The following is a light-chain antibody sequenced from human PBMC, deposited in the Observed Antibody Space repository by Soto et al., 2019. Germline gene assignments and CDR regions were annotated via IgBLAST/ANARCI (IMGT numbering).Light chain of an antibody. J-gene: IGLJ2*01. CDR1: SSNIGAGYD. CDR2: EVS. V-gene: IGLV1-40*01. CDR3: SSYAGGNNLV. Sequence: QSVLTQPPSVSGAPGQRVTISCTGSSSNIGAGYDVHWYQQLPGTAPKLMIYEVSKRPSGVPDRFSGSKSGSTASLTVSGLQAEDDADYYCSSYAGGNNLVFGGGTQLTVL.